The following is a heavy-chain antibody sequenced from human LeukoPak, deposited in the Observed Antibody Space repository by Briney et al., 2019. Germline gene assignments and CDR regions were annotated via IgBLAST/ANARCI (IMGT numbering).Heavy chain of an antibody. D-gene: IGHD1-7*01. CDR3: AKRRGLELLYYYYMDV. Sequence: GGSLRLSCAASGFTFSDHSMSWIRQSPGKGLEWVSAISGSGGSTYYADSVKGRFTISRDNSKNTLYLQMNSLRAEDTAVYYCAKRRGLELLYYYYMDVWGKGTTVTVSS. CDR1: GFTFSDHS. J-gene: IGHJ6*03. CDR2: ISGSGGST. V-gene: IGHV3-23*01.